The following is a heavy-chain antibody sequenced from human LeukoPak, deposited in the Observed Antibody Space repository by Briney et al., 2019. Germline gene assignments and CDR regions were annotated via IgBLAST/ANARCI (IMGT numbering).Heavy chain of an antibody. Sequence: SETLSLTYTVSGGSLGRSNTYWGWIRQTPGKGLEWLGTILHSGYTYNNPSLKSRVTMSVDSSKNQFSLSLSSVTAADTAVYFCARHRGGGGYHYMDVWGKGTTVIVSS. J-gene: IGHJ6*03. V-gene: IGHV4-39*01. CDR1: GGSLGRSNTY. CDR2: ILHSGYT. CDR3: ARHRGGGGYHYMDV. D-gene: IGHD2-21*01.